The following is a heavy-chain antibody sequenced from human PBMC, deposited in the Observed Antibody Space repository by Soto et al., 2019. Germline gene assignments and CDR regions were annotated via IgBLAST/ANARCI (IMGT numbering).Heavy chain of an antibody. Sequence: PGGSLRLSCAASGFTFSISSMNWVRQAPGKGLEWVSSISGTSDYISYADSVEGRFTISRDNAKNSLYLQMNSLRAEDTAVYYCAIRSGWLDYWGQGNMVTVSS. CDR1: GFTFSISS. CDR2: ISGTSDYI. V-gene: IGHV3-21*01. J-gene: IGHJ4*02. D-gene: IGHD6-19*01. CDR3: AIRSGWLDY.